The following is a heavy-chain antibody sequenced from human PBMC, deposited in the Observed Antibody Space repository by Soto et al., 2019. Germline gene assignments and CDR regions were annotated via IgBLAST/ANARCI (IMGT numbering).Heavy chain of an antibody. V-gene: IGHV1-69*02. CDR1: GGTFSSYT. CDR2: IIPILGIA. D-gene: IGHD6-19*01. CDR3: ASEEVAGTRGGMDV. J-gene: IGHJ6*02. Sequence: QVQLVQSGAEVKKPGSSVKVSCKASGGTFSSYTISWVRQAPGQGLEWMGRIIPILGIANYAQKFQGRVTITADKSTSTAYVERSSLRSEDTAVYYCASEEVAGTRGGMDVWGQGTTVTVSS.